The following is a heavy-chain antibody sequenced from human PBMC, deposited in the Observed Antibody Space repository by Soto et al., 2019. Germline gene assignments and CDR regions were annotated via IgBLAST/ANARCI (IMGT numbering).Heavy chain of an antibody. CDR3: ARAERTYGSGSYYYYGMDV. CDR1: GGSISSGGYY. V-gene: IGHV4-31*03. Sequence: SETLSLTCTVSGGSISSGGYYWSWIRQHPGKGLEWIGYIYYSGSTYYNPSLKSRVTISVDTSKNQFSLKLSSVTAADTAVYYCARAERTYGSGSYYYYGMDVWGQGTTVTV. D-gene: IGHD3-10*01. CDR2: IYYSGST. J-gene: IGHJ6*02.